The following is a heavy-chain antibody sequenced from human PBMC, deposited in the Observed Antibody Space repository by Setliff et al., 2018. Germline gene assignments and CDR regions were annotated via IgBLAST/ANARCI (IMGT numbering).Heavy chain of an antibody. CDR3: ARELPRTIFGVVIDY. CDR2: IIPIFGTA. Sequence: ASVKVSCKASGYTFTSYAISWVRQAPGQGLEWMGRIIPIFGTANYAQKFQGRVTITADKSTSTAYMELSSLRSEDTAVYYCARELPRTIFGVVIDYWGQGTLVTSPQ. V-gene: IGHV1-69*06. CDR1: GYTFTSYA. D-gene: IGHD3-3*01. J-gene: IGHJ4*02.